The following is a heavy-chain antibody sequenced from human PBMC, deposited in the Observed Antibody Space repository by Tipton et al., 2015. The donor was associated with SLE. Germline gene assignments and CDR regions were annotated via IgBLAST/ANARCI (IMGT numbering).Heavy chain of an antibody. Sequence: SLRLSCVASGFLLGGNEMNWVRQAPDRGLEWVAYISESGSSIYYRDSVKGRFIIARDNAENSLYLQMNSLRVEDTAVYYCAKDLSDNRPYYFDYWGQGTLVTVSS. D-gene: IGHD1-14*01. CDR1: GFLLGGNE. CDR2: ISESGSSI. J-gene: IGHJ4*02. CDR3: AKDLSDNRPYYFDY. V-gene: IGHV3-48*03.